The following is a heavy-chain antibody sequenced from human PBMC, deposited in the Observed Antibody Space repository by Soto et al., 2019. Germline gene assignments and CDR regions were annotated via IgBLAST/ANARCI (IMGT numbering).Heavy chain of an antibody. CDR1: GFTFRNHA. V-gene: IGHV3-30-3*01. CDR2: IAYDGSNA. J-gene: IGHJ6*02. Sequence: QVQLVESGGGVVQPGGSLRLSCAASGFTFRNHAMHWVRQAPGKGLECLAVIAYDGSNAFYRDSVKGRFTISRDNSKNTLYLHMNSLRSEDTGVYYCARGDRXDIXXVVGARPGEYGIDIWGQGTTVTVSS. D-gene: IGHD2-15*01. CDR3: ARGDRXDIXXVVGARPGEYGIDI.